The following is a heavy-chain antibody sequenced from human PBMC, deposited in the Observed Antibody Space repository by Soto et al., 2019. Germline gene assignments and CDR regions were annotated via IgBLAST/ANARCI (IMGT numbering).Heavy chain of an antibody. Sequence: QVQLVQSGSEVKKPGSSVKVSCKASGGTFSSYAISWVRQAPGQGLEWMGGIIPIFGTANYAQKFQGRVTITADKSTSTAYMELSSRRSEDTAGYYWARVAQDIVVVVAATRGAAFDRGGQGTMDTVTS. V-gene: IGHV1-69*06. D-gene: IGHD2-15*01. CDR1: GGTFSSYA. CDR2: IIPIFGTA. CDR3: ARVAQDIVVVVAATRGAAFDR. J-gene: IGHJ3*02.